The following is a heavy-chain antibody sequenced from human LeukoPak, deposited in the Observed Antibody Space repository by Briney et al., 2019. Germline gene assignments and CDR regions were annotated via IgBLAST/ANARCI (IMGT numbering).Heavy chain of an antibody. D-gene: IGHD6-19*01. J-gene: IGHJ4*02. V-gene: IGHV3-23*01. Sequence: QPGGSLRLSCAASGFTFSSYAVSWVRQAPGKGLEWVSAISGSGGSTYYADSVKGRFTISRDNSKNTLYLQMNSLRAEDTAVYYCARGTQWLVTAIDYWGQGTLVTVSS. CDR1: GFTFSSYA. CDR3: ARGTQWLVTAIDY. CDR2: ISGSGGST.